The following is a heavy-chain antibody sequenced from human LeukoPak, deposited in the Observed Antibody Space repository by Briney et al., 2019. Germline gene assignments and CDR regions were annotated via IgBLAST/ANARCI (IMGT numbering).Heavy chain of an antibody. CDR3: ARGRYYDSSGYYHFDY. D-gene: IGHD3-22*01. Sequence: GGSLRLSCAASGFTFSSYATHWVRQAPGKGLEYVSAISSNGGSTYYANSVKGRFTISRDNSKNTLYLQMGSLRAEDMAVYYCARGRYYDSSGYYHFDYWGQGTLVTVSS. CDR1: GFTFSSYA. CDR2: ISSNGGST. V-gene: IGHV3-64*01. J-gene: IGHJ4*02.